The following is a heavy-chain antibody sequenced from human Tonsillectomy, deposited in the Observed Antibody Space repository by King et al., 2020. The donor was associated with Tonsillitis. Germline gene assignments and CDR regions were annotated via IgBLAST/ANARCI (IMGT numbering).Heavy chain of an antibody. CDR1: GVTVSDHY. D-gene: IGHD3-10*01. V-gene: IGHV3-72*01. CDR3: ASFGFGEEAFDL. J-gene: IGHJ5*02. CDR2: IRNKANSDTT. Sequence: QLVQSGGGLVQPGESLRLTCVASGVTVSDHYMDWVRQAPGKGLEWVGRIRNKANSDTTEYATSVKGRFTITKDDSKNSLYLQMNSLKIEDTALYYCASFGFGEEAFDLWGQGTLVTVSS.